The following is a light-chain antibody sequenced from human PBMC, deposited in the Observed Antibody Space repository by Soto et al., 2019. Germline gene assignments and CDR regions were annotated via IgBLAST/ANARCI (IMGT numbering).Light chain of an antibody. CDR1: SPNIGNDY. J-gene: IGLJ7*01. V-gene: IGLV1-51*02. Sequence: QSVLTQPHSVSAAPGQKVAISCSGSSPNIGNDYVSWYQQLPGTAPKLLIYENNKRPSGIPDRFSGSKSGTSATLGITGLQSGDEADYYCETWDSSLSAAVFGGGTQLTVL. CDR2: ENN. CDR3: ETWDSSLSAAV.